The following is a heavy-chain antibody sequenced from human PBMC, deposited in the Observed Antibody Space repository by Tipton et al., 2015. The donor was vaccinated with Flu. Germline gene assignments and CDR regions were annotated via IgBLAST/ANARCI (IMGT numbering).Heavy chain of an antibody. D-gene: IGHD2-21*02. V-gene: IGHV1-2*02. Sequence: QLVQSGAEMRRPGASVKVSCKTSGYKFNEYYIHWVRQAPGQGLEWMGWINHHSGGTHYAGKFQDRVTVTRDTSTTTVYMDLISLTSDDMAVYFCAGGMTALCPGIDCWGHGTLVTVAS. CDR1: GYKFNEYY. J-gene: IGHJ4*01. CDR2: INHHSGGT. CDR3: AGGMTALCPGIDC.